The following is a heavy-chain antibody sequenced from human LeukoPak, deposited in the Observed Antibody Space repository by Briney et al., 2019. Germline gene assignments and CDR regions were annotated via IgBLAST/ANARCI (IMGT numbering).Heavy chain of an antibody. D-gene: IGHD6-19*01. V-gene: IGHV3-20*04. CDR3: ARVRQWLTRSPLDY. Sequence: AGGSLRLSCAASGFTFISYSMNWVRQAPGKGLEWVSGINWNGGSTGYADSVKGRFTISRDNAKNSLYLQMNSLRAEDTALYYCARVRQWLTRSPLDYWGQGTLVTVSS. J-gene: IGHJ4*02. CDR1: GFTFISYS. CDR2: INWNGGST.